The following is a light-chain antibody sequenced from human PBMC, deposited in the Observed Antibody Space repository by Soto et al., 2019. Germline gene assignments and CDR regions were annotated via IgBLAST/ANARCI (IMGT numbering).Light chain of an antibody. V-gene: IGLV2-14*01. CDR2: EVS. CDR3: SSYTSSSFWV. CDR1: SSDVGGYNY. J-gene: IGLJ3*02. Sequence: QSALTQPASVSGSPGQSITISCTGTSSDVGGYNYDSWCQQHPGKAPKLMIYEVSSRPSGISNRFSDSKSGNTASLTISGLQAEDEADYYCSSYTSSSFWVFGEGPKVTVL.